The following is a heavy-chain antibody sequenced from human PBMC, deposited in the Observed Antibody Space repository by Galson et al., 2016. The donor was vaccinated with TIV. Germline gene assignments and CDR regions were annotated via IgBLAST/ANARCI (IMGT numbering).Heavy chain of an antibody. CDR1: GYPITAYY. CDR2: INPNGDDT. V-gene: IGHV1-2*02. J-gene: IGHJ6*02. Sequence: SVKVSCKASGYPITAYYIHWVRQAPGQGPEWMGWINPNGDDTNYAQRFQGRVSMTRDTSISTAYMELSRLRSDDTAVFFCARGFNYGFDFYYGMDVWGQGTTVTVSS. D-gene: IGHD5-18*01. CDR3: ARGFNYGFDFYYGMDV.